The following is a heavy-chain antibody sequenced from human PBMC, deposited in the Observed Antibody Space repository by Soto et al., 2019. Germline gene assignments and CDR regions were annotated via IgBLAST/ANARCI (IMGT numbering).Heavy chain of an antibody. D-gene: IGHD3-22*01. J-gene: IGHJ3*02. CDR2: ISYHGSDQ. CDR3: AKEVRYYYDSRGVDAFDI. CDR1: GFTFSSYG. V-gene: IGHV3-30*18. Sequence: GGSLRLSCAASGFTFSSYGMHWVRQAPGKGLEWVAVISYHGSDQYYADSAKGRYTISRDNSKNTVHLQMNSLRAEDTAVYYCAKEVRYYYDSRGVDAFDIWGQGTVVTVSS.